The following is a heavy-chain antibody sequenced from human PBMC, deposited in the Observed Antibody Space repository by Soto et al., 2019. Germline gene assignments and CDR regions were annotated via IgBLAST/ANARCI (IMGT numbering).Heavy chain of an antibody. CDR3: APGPMEPVLAS. V-gene: IGHV1-69*01. CDR1: GSTFSSYP. CDR2: IIPIFGTA. Sequence: QVQLVQSGAEVKKPGSSVKVSCKTSGSTFSSYPISWVRQAPGQGLEWMGGIIPIFGTANYAQTFQGRVTITADESTITSYMDLSSLRSEDTAFYSFAPGPMEPVLASWGQGTLLTVSS. D-gene: IGHD6-6*01. J-gene: IGHJ4*02.